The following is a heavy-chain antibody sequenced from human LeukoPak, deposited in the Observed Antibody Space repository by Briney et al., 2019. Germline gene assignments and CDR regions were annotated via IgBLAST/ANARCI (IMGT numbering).Heavy chain of an antibody. V-gene: IGHV3-23*01. CDR3: ARGGNWNYGSGFDI. J-gene: IGHJ3*02. CDR1: GFTFSSYD. D-gene: IGHD1-7*01. CDR2: ISGSGGST. Sequence: KTGGSLRLSCAVSGFTFSSYDMSWVRQAPGKGLEWVSAISGSGGSTYYADSVKGRFTISRDNAKNSLYLQMNSLRAEDTAVYYCARGGNWNYGSGFDIWGQGTMVTVSS.